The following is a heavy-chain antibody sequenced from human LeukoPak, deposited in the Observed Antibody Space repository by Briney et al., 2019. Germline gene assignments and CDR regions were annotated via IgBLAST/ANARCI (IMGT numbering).Heavy chain of an antibody. V-gene: IGHV1-8*03. J-gene: IGHJ3*02. Sequence: ASVKVSCKASGYTFTGYYMHWVRQATGQGLEWMGWMNPNSGNTGYAQKFQGRVTITRNTSISTAYMELSSLRSEDTAVYYCARGRRGRRSGEYAFDIWGQGTMVTVSS. CDR2: MNPNSGNT. CDR1: GYTFTGYY. CDR3: ARGRRGRRSGEYAFDI. D-gene: IGHD3-10*01.